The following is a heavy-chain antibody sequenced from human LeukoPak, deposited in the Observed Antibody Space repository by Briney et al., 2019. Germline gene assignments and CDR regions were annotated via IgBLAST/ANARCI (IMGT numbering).Heavy chain of an antibody. D-gene: IGHD7-27*01. CDR2: IKQDESDK. Sequence: GRSLRLSCAASGFTFSSYWMSWVRQAPGKGPEWVANIKQDESDKFYVDSVKGRFTISRDNAQNSLYLQMNSLRVGDTAVYYCARDKITGDSYFDFWGQGILVTVSS. CDR3: ARDKITGDSYFDF. V-gene: IGHV3-7*01. CDR1: GFTFSSYW. J-gene: IGHJ4*02.